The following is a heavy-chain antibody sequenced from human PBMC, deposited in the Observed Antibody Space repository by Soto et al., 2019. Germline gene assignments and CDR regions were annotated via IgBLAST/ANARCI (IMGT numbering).Heavy chain of an antibody. J-gene: IGHJ6*02. Sequence: SVKVSCKASGGTFSSYAISWVRQAPGRGLEWMGGIIPIFGTANYAQKFQGRVTITADESTSTAYMELSNLRSEDTAVYYCARGGTIFGVVTPPQYYYYGMDVWGQGTTVTVSS. V-gene: IGHV1-69*13. D-gene: IGHD3-3*01. CDR3: ARGGTIFGVVTPPQYYYYGMDV. CDR1: GGTFSSYA. CDR2: IIPIFGTA.